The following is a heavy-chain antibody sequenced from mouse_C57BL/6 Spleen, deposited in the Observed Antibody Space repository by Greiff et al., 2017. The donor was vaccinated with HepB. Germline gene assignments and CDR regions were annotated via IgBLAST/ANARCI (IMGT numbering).Heavy chain of an antibody. CDR1: GYTFTSYW. CDR2: IYPGSGST. Sequence: QVQLQQPGAELVKPGASVKMSCKASGYTFTSYWITWVKQRPGQGLEWIGDIYPGSGSTNYNEKFKSKATLTVDTSSSTAYMQLSSLTSEDSAVYYCASGGLRVRSAMDYWGQGTSVTVSS. CDR3: ASGGLRVRSAMDY. V-gene: IGHV1-55*01. J-gene: IGHJ4*01. D-gene: IGHD3-2*02.